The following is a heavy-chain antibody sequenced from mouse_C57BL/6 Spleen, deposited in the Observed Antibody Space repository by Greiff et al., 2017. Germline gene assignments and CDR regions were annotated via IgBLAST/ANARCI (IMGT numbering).Heavy chain of an antibody. Sequence: EVKVVESEGGLVQPGSSMKLSCTASGFTFSNYYMAWVRQVPEKGLEWVANINYDGSSTYYLDSLKSRFIISRDNAKNILYLQMSSLKSEDTATYYCAREHYSNLWYFDVWGTGTTVTVAS. CDR1: GFTFSNYY. V-gene: IGHV5-16*01. J-gene: IGHJ1*03. CDR3: AREHYSNLWYFDV. CDR2: INYDGSST. D-gene: IGHD2-5*01.